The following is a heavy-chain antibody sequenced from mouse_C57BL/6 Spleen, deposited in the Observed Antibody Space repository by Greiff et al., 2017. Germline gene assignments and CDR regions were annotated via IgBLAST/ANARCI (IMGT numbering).Heavy chain of an antibody. Sequence: VKLQESGAELVRPGASVTLSCKASGYTFTDYEMHWVKQTPVHGLEWIGAIDPETGGTAYNQKFKGKAILTADKSSSTAYMELRSLTSEDSAVYYCTRRDGSSFFDYWGQGTTLTVSS. CDR2: IDPETGGT. V-gene: IGHV1-15*01. J-gene: IGHJ2*01. D-gene: IGHD1-1*01. CDR3: TRRDGSSFFDY. CDR1: GYTFTDYE.